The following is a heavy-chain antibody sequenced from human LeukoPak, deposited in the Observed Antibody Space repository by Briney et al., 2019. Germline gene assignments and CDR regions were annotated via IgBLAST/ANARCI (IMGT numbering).Heavy chain of an antibody. CDR1: GGTFSSYA. D-gene: IGHD4-17*01. J-gene: IGHJ5*02. CDR2: IIPIFGTA. V-gene: IGHV1-69*13. CDR3: AREPDYGDYRSWFDP. Sequence: GASVKVSCKASGGTFSSYAISWVRQAPGQGLEWMGGIIPIFGTANYAQKFQGRVTITADESTSTAYMELSSLRSEDTAVYYCAREPDYGDYRSWFDPWGQGTLVTVSS.